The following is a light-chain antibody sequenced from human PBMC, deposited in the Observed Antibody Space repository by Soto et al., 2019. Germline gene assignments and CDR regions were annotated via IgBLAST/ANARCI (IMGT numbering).Light chain of an antibody. CDR1: QSVSSSY. CDR3: QQYGSSPRT. J-gene: IGKJ1*01. Sequence: EIVLTQSPGTLSLSPGERATLSCRASQSVSSSYLAWYQQKPGQAPRHLIYGASSRATGITDRFSGSGSGTDFTLTISRLEPEDFAVYYCQQYGSSPRTFGQGTKVEIK. CDR2: GAS. V-gene: IGKV3-20*01.